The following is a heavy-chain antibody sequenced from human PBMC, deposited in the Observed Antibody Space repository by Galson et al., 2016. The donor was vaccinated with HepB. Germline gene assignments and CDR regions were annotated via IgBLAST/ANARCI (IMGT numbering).Heavy chain of an antibody. CDR3: ARGPATGVTLDS. D-gene: IGHD2-21*02. CDR2: IIPIFGTA. V-gene: IGHV1-69*13. CDR1: GGTFRTYT. Sequence: SVKVSCKASGGTFRTYTLTWVRQAPGQGLEWMGGIIPIFGTANYAQKFQGRVTITANESTGTDYMELRSLRSEDTAVYYCARGPATGVTLDSWGQGTLVIVSS. J-gene: IGHJ4*02.